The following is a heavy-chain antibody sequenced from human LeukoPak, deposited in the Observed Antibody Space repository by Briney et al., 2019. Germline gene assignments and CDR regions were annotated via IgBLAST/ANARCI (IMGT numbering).Heavy chain of an antibody. Sequence: SETLSLTCAVYGGSFSGYYWNWIRQSPGKGLEWIWEINHSGSTNYNPSLKSRVTISVDTTKNQFFLKLSSVTAADTTVYYCARGFGSGWSTLLDYWGQGNLVTVSS. J-gene: IGHJ4*02. V-gene: IGHV4-34*01. D-gene: IGHD6-19*01. CDR1: GGSFSGYY. CDR2: INHSGST. CDR3: ARGFGSGWSTLLDY.